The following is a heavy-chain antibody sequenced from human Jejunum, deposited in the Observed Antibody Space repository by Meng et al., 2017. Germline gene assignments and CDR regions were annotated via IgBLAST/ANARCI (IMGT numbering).Heavy chain of an antibody. J-gene: IGHJ4*01. CDR1: GYSISSDYY. D-gene: IGHD3-22*01. CDR3: ARTRYHSGSAYYEFGY. CDR2: IFHSGSS. V-gene: IGHV4-38-2*01. Sequence: SETLSLTCAVSGYSISSDYYWSWIRQSPGKGLEWIARIFHSGSSDYNPSLKSRVTISVDTSKNQFSLKLTSVTAADSAVCYCARTRYHSGSAYYEFGYWGHGTLVTVSS.